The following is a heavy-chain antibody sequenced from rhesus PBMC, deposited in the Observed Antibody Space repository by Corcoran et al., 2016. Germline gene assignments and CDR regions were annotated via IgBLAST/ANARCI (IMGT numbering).Heavy chain of an antibody. CDR2: IYGSGSST. Sequence: QLQLQESGPGLVKPSETLSVTCAVSGGSISSSYWSWIRQAPGKGLEWIGYIYGSGSSTNYNPSLKRRVTLSVDTSKNQLSLKLSSVTAADTAVYYCASIAAAAHWGQGVLVTVSS. J-gene: IGHJ4*01. D-gene: IGHD6-31*01. CDR3: ASIAAAAH. CDR1: GGSISSSY. V-gene: IGHV4-169*01.